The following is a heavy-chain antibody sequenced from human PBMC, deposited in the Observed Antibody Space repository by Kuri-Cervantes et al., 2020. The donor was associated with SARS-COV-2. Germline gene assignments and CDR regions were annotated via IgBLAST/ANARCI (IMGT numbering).Heavy chain of an antibody. Sequence: GESLKISCAASGFTFSNYDMSWVRQAPGKGLEWVSPISSSGSSTYFSDSEKGRFTITRDNSKNTLYLQMNSLRAEDTAVYYCAKTLDMAAAKDCEFDPWGQGTRVTFSS. J-gene: IGHJ5*02. CDR3: AKTLDMAAAKDCEFDP. V-gene: IGHV3-23*01. CDR2: ISSSGSST. D-gene: IGHD5-24*01. CDR1: GFTFSNYD.